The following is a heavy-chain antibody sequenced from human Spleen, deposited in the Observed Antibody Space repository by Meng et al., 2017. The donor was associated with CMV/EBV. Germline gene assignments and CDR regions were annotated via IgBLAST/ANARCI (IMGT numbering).Heavy chain of an antibody. Sequence: GESLKISCAASGFTFSYYSVNWVRQAPGKGLEWVSSISSSSDYIYYADSVKGRFTISRDYAKNSLYLQMNSLRAEDTAVYYCARDDLAVAGYYYGMDVWGQGTTVTVSS. CDR1: GFTFSYYS. J-gene: IGHJ6*02. CDR3: ARDDLAVAGYYYGMDV. D-gene: IGHD6-19*01. V-gene: IGHV3-21*01. CDR2: ISSSSDYI.